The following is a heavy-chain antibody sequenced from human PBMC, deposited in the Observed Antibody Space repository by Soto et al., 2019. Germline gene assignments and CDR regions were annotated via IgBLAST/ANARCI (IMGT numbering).Heavy chain of an antibody. V-gene: IGHV3-23*01. J-gene: IGHJ4*02. D-gene: IGHD1-26*01. CDR2: ISGSGGSK. Sequence: GGSLRLSCAASGFTFSSYAMSWVRQAPGEGLEWVSAISGSGGSKYYADSVKGRFTISRDNSKNTLYLQMNSLRAEDTAVYYCAKDNGRQFVDYWGQGTLVTVSS. CDR1: GFTFSSYA. CDR3: AKDNGRQFVDY.